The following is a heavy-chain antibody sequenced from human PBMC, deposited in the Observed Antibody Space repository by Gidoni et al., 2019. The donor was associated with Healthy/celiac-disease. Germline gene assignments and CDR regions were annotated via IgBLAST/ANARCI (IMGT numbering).Heavy chain of an antibody. CDR2: IYYSGST. V-gene: IGHV4-59*01. CDR1: GGSISSYY. CDR3: ATGYSYGMDV. J-gene: IGHJ6*02. D-gene: IGHD5-18*01. Sequence: QVQLQESGPGLVKPSATLSLTCTVAGGSISSYYWSWIRQPPGKGLEWIGYIYYSGSTNYNPSRKSRVTISVDTSKNQFSLKLSSVTAADTAVYYCATGYSYGMDVWGQGTTVTVSS.